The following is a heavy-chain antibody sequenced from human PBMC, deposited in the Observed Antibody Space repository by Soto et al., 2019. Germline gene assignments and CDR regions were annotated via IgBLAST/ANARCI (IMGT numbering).Heavy chain of an antibody. J-gene: IGHJ4*02. V-gene: IGHV3-23*01. Sequence: EVQLWESGGGLVQPGGSLRLSCAVSGYTFSSFDMSWVRQAPVKGLEWVSTISGSGGGTNYADSVKGRFTISRDISTYTVYLQMNSLRAEYTAVYYCAHRTGFDYWGQGALVTVSS. CDR3: AHRTGFDY. CDR2: ISGSGGGT. CDR1: GYTFSSFD.